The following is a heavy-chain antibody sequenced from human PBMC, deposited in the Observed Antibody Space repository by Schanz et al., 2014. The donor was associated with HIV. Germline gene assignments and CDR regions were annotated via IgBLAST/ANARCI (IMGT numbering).Heavy chain of an antibody. D-gene: IGHD3-22*01. CDR3: ARQYYYDSSGYYPCFDY. CDR1: GLISSKSV. V-gene: IGHV3-74*02. CDR2: INSDGSST. Sequence: VQLVESGGGVVPPGGSLRLSCAVSGLISSKSVIHWVRQAPGKGLVWVSRINSDGSSTSYADSVKGRFTISRDNAKNTLYLQMNSLRAEDTAVYYCARQYYYDSSGYYPCFDYWGQGTLVTVSS. J-gene: IGHJ4*02.